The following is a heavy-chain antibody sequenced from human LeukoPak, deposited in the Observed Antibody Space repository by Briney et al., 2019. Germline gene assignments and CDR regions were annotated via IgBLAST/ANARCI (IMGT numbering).Heavy chain of an antibody. D-gene: IGHD4-17*01. CDR1: GGSISSGDYY. J-gene: IGHJ4*02. Sequence: SQTLSLTCTVSGGSISSGDYYWSWIRQPSGKGLEWIGYIYYSGSTYYNPSLKSRVTISVDTSKNQFSLKLSSVTAADTAVYYCARHGRDGDYVAYWGQGTLVTVSS. V-gene: IGHV4-30-4*08. CDR2: IYYSGST. CDR3: ARHGRDGDYVAY.